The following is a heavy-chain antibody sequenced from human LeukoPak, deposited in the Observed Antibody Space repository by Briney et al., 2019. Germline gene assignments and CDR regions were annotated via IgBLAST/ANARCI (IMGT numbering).Heavy chain of an antibody. CDR2: ISDSGGRT. J-gene: IGHJ4*02. V-gene: IGHV3-23*01. CDR1: GFPFSSYA. Sequence: GGSLRLSCAASGFPFSSYAMSWVRQAPGKGLEWVSVISDSGGRTYSAASVKGRFTISRDIAKNTLYLQMNSLRAEDTGVYYCAKDHYWSIDYWGRGTLVTVSS. CDR3: AKDHYWSIDY. D-gene: IGHD3-3*01.